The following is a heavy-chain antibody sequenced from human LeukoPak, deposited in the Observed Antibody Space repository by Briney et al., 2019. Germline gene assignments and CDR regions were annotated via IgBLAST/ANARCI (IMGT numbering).Heavy chain of an antibody. J-gene: IGHJ4*02. CDR1: GFTFSSYA. V-gene: IGHV3-30*04. CDR2: ISYDGRNK. D-gene: IGHD1-1*01. Sequence: PGGSLRLSCAASGFTFSSYAMHWVRQAPGKGLEWVAVISYDGRNKYYADSVKGRFTISRDNSKNTLNLQMNSLRAEDTAVYYCAKETTLGYFDYWGQGTLVTVSS. CDR3: AKETTLGYFDY.